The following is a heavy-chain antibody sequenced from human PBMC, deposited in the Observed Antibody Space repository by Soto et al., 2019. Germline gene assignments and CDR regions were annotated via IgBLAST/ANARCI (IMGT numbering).Heavy chain of an antibody. D-gene: IGHD3-22*01. CDR2: IIPVFGLV. V-gene: IGHV1-69*01. Sequence: QVHLLLQSGAEVKKPGSSVKVSCKASGGTPSNSAISWVRQAPGQGLEWMGGIIPVFGLVKYAQNFQGRVTITADESTNTAYMELSSLRPEDTAVYYRAGGRIVVVGSRAYYGMDVWGQGTTVTVSS. CDR3: AGGRIVVVGSRAYYGMDV. J-gene: IGHJ6*02. CDR1: GGTPSNSA.